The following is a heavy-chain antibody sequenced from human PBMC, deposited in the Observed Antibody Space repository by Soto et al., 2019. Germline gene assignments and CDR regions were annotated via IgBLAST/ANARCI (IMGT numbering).Heavy chain of an antibody. CDR3: ARDPPPMDV. CDR2: ISAYNGNT. Sequence: GASVKVSRKASGYTFTSYGISWVRQAPGQGLEWMGWISAYNGNTNYAQELQGRVTLTTDTSTSTAYMELWSLRSDDTAVYYCARDPPPMDVWGQGTTVTVSS. V-gene: IGHV1-18*01. J-gene: IGHJ6*02. CDR1: GYTFTSYG.